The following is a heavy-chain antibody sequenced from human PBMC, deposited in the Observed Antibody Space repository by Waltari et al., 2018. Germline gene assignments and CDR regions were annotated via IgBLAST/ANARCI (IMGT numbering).Heavy chain of an antibody. Sequence: QVQLVQSGAEVKKPGASVKVSCKASGYTFTGYYMHWVRQAPGQGLEWMGGIIPILGIANYAQKFQGRVTITADESTSTAYMELSSLRSEDTAVYYCARGDYMDVWGKGTTVTVSS. CDR1: GYTFTGYY. J-gene: IGHJ6*03. V-gene: IGHV1-69*10. CDR3: ARGDYMDV. CDR2: IIPILGIA.